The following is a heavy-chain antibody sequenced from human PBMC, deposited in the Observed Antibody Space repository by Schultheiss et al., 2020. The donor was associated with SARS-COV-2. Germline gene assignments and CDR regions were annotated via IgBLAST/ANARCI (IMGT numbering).Heavy chain of an antibody. D-gene: IGHD6-13*01. V-gene: IGHV3-53*01. Sequence: GESLKISCAASGFTVSSNYMSWVRQAPGKGLEWVSVIYSGGSTYYADSVKGRFTISRDNSKNTLYLQMNSLRAEDTAVYYCARGGIVFRGSSWPGFGMDVWGQGTTVTVSS. J-gene: IGHJ6*02. CDR2: IYSGGST. CDR1: GFTVSSNY. CDR3: ARGGIVFRGSSWPGFGMDV.